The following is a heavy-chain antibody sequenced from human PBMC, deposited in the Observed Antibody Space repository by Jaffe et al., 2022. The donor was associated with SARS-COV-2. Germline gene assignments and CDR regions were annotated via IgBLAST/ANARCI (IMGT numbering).Heavy chain of an antibody. J-gene: IGHJ4*02. D-gene: IGHD3-22*01. CDR1: GGSISSSSYY. CDR2: IYYSGST. CDR3: ARQGPEYYDSSGYHFVGFDY. Sequence: QLQLQESGPGLVKPSETLSLTCTVSGGSISSSSYYWGWIRQPPGKGLEWIGSIYYSGSTYYNPSLKSRVTISVDTSKNQFSLKLSSVTAADTAVYYCARQGPEYYDSSGYHFVGFDYWGQGTLVTVSS. V-gene: IGHV4-39*01.